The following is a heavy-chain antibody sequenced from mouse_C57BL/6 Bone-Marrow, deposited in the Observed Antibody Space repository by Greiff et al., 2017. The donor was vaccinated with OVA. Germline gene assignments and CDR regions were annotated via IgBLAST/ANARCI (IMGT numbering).Heavy chain of an antibody. CDR3: ARDYYPYYFDY. CDR1: GYTFPDYY. V-gene: IGHV1-26*01. Sequence: VQLKQSGPELVKPGASVKISCKASGYTFPDYYMNWVKQSHGKSLEWIGDINPNNGGTSYNQKLKGKATLTVDKSSSTAYMELRSLTSEDSAVYYCARDYYPYYFDYWGQGTTLTVSS. CDR2: INPNNGGT. J-gene: IGHJ2*01. D-gene: IGHD1-1*01.